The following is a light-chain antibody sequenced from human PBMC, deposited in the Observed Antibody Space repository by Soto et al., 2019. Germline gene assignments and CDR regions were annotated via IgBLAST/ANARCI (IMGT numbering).Light chain of an antibody. J-gene: IGKJ5*01. V-gene: IGKV3-20*01. CDR3: QQFGSSIT. Sequence: EIVLTHSPCTLSLSPGARSNLSCRASQSVGSSHLAWYQQKPGQAPRLLIYGASNRATGIPDRLSGSGSGTEFSLTISRLEPEDSAVYYCQQFGSSITFGQGTRLEIK. CDR2: GAS. CDR1: QSVGSSH.